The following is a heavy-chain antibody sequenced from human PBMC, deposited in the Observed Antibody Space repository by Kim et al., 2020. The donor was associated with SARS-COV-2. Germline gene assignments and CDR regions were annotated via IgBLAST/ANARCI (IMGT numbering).Heavy chain of an antibody. Sequence: SRVTISVDTAKNQFSLRLSSVTAADTAVYYCARSYYYDSSGYYYPYFDYWGQGTLVTVSS. V-gene: IGHV4-31*02. D-gene: IGHD3-22*01. J-gene: IGHJ4*02. CDR3: ARSYYYDSSGYYYPYFDY.